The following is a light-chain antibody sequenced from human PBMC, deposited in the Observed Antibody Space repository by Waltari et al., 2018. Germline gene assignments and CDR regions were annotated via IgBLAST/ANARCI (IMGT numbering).Light chain of an antibody. CDR3: QQYYGIPT. CDR2: WAP. Sequence: DIVMTQSPDSLAVSLGERATINCRSSQNVLSSSYNKNHLAWYQHKPGQPPKLLVYWAPTRESGVPDRFSGSGSGTDFTLSISSLQAEDVAVYYCQQYYGIPTFGQGTKVEVK. CDR1: QNVLSSSYNKNH. V-gene: IGKV4-1*01. J-gene: IGKJ1*01.